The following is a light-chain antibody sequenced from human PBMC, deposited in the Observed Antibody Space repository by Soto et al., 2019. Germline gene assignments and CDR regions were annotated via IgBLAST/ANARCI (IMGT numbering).Light chain of an antibody. V-gene: IGKV3-20*01. Sequence: EIVLTQSPGTLSLSPGERATLSCRASQSVSSSYLAWYQQKPGQAPRLLIYGASSRATGIPDRFSGSGSGTDFTLTISSLEPEDFAVYYCQQYETFGQGTKVEIK. CDR1: QSVSSSY. J-gene: IGKJ1*01. CDR3: QQYET. CDR2: GAS.